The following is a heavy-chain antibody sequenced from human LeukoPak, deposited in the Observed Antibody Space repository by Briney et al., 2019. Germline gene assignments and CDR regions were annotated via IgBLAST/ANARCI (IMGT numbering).Heavy chain of an antibody. CDR2: ISRSGSTK. D-gene: IGHD3-10*01. CDR1: GFTFSDYN. V-gene: IGHV3-11*04. J-gene: IGHJ5*02. CDR3: ARDRYGST. Sequence: GGSLRLSCAASGFTFSDYNMRWIRQAPGKGLEWVSSISRSGSTKYYADSVKGRFTISRDNAKNSLYLQMNSLRAEDTAVYYCARDRYGSTWGQGTLVTVSS.